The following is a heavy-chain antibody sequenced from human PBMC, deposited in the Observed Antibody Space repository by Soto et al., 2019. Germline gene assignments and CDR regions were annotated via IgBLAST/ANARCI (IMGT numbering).Heavy chain of an antibody. Sequence: QVQLQESGPGLVKPSETLSLTCTVSGGSISSGGYYWSWIRQYPGKGLEWIGYIYSSGSTYKNPSLQSRVTISVDTSKNQLSLTLSSVTAADTAVYYCARVPNGSGSFQFDYWGQGTLVTVSS. CDR3: ARVPNGSGSFQFDY. CDR2: IYSSGST. D-gene: IGHD3-10*01. CDR1: GGSISSGGYY. J-gene: IGHJ4*02. V-gene: IGHV4-31*03.